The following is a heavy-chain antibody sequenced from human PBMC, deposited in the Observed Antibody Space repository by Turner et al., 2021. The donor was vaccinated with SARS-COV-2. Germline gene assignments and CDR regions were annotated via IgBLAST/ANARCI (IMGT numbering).Heavy chain of an antibody. J-gene: IGHJ5*02. D-gene: IGHD4-17*01. CDR3: ARHGRDVDDYFPPWDAHTPPPKRPTHNAIDT. CDR2: IDHSGST. V-gene: IGHV4-39*01. Sequence: QLQLQESGPGLVKPSETLSLTCTVSGGSISSSSYYFGWIRQPPGKGLEWIGDIDHSGSTDYNPSLKSRVTMSVDASKRRFSLRLKSVTAADTAVYYCARHGRDVDDYFPPWDAHTPPPKRPTHNAIDTWGQGTLVTVPS. CDR1: GGSISSSSYY.